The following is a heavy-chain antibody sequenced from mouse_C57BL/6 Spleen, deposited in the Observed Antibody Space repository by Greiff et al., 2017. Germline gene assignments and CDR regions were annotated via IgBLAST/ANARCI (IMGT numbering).Heavy chain of an antibody. CDR1: GFTFSDYG. D-gene: IGHD2-2*01. V-gene: IGHV5-17*01. J-gene: IGHJ2*01. CDR3: ARQGSTMVTTGFDY. CDR2: ISSGSSTI. Sequence: EVKLVESGGGLVKPGGSLKLSCAASGFTFSDYGMHWVRQAPEKGLEWVAYISSGSSTIYYADTVQGRFTISRDNAKNTLFLQMTSLRSEDTAMYYCARQGSTMVTTGFDYWGQGTTLTVSS.